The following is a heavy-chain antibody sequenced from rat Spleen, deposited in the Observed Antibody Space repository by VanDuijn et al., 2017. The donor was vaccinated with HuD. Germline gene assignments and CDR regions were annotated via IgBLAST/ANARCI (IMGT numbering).Heavy chain of an antibody. CDR1: GFSLTSYG. J-gene: IGHJ2*01. V-gene: IGHV2-77*01. CDR3: AEVTTTGY. D-gene: IGHD1-10*01. CDR2: IWGDGST. Sequence: QVQMKETGPGLVQTTQTLSVTCTVSGFSLTSYGVHWVRQAPGKGLEWMGIIWGDGSTNYNSALKSRLSISRDTSKSQVFLTMNSLQTDDTAVYYCAEVTTTGYWGQGVMVTVSS.